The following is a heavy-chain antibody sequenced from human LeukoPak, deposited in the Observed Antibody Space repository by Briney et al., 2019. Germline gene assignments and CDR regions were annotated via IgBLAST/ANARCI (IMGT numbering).Heavy chain of an antibody. CDR3: ARAYSSSWYWNWFDP. J-gene: IGHJ5*02. CDR1: GYFISSGYY. D-gene: IGHD6-13*01. V-gene: IGHV4-38-2*02. CDR2: IYPTGST. Sequence: PSETLSLTCTVSGYFISSGYYWGWIRQPPGKGLEWIGNIYPTGSTYYNPSLKSRVTISVDTSKNQFSLKVSSVSAADTAVYYCARAYSSSWYWNWFDPWGQGTLVTVSS.